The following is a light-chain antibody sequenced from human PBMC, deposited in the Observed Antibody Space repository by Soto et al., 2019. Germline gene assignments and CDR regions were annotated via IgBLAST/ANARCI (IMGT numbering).Light chain of an antibody. CDR3: LLFISSATWV. CDR2: GNS. J-gene: IGLJ3*02. V-gene: IGLV1-40*01. CDR1: SSNIGAGHD. Sequence: QSVLTQPPSVSGAPGQRVTISCTGSSSNIGAGHDVNWYQQLPGTAPKLLIYGNSNRPSGVPDRFSGSKSGTSASLAITGLQAEDEADYYCLLFISSATWVFGGGTQLTVL.